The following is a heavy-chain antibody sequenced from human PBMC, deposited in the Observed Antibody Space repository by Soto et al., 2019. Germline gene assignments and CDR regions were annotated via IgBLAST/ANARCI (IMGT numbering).Heavy chain of an antibody. V-gene: IGHV1-8*01. D-gene: IGHD4-17*01. J-gene: IGHJ6*02. CDR2: MNPDSGNT. Sequence: ASVKVSCKASGYTFTNYDINWVRQSPGQGLEWMGWMNPDSGNTGYAQKFRGRVTMTRDTPMSTAYMDLSGLRSEDTAVYYCARGPSDYGDYDYYFNGMDVWGQGTTVTV. CDR1: GYTFTNYD. CDR3: ARGPSDYGDYDYYFNGMDV.